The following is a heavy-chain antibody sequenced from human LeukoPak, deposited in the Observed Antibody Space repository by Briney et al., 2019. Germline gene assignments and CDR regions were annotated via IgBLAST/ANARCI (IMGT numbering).Heavy chain of an antibody. D-gene: IGHD2-21*02. CDR1: GGSISSGGYY. CDR2: IYYSGST. J-gene: IGHJ3*02. Sequence: SRTLSLTCTVSGGSISSGGYYWSWIRQHPGKGLEWIGYIYYSGSTYYNPSLKSRVTISVDTSKNQSSLKLSSVTAADTAVYYCARTAYCGGDCYYLSGAFDIWGRGTMVTVSS. CDR3: ARTAYCGGDCYYLSGAFDI. V-gene: IGHV4-31*03.